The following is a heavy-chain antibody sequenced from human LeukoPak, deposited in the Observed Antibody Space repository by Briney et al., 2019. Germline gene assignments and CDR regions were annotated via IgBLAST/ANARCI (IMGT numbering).Heavy chain of an antibody. CDR2: IYSGGST. D-gene: IGHD1-26*01. CDR1: GFTVSSNY. Sequence: GGSLRLSCAASGFTVSSNYMSWVRQAPGKGLEWVSVIYSGGSTYYADSVKGRFTISRDNSKNTLYLQMNSLRAEDTAVYYCAANEWELLLSDYWGQGTLVTVSS. J-gene: IGHJ4*02. CDR3: AANEWELLLSDY. V-gene: IGHV3-66*01.